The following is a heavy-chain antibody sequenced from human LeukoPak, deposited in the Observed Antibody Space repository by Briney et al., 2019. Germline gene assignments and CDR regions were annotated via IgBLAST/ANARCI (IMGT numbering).Heavy chain of an antibody. CDR1: GGSISSGGYS. CDR3: ASWGVGSFDQLLPGALDAFDI. Sequence: PSQTLSLTCAVSGGSISSGGYSWSWIRQPPGKGLEWIGYIYHSGSTYYNPSLKSRVTISVDRSKNQFSLKLSSVTAADTAVYYCASWGVGSFDQLLPGALDAFDIWGQGTMVTVSS. D-gene: IGHD2-2*01. J-gene: IGHJ3*02. CDR2: IYHSGST. V-gene: IGHV4-30-2*01.